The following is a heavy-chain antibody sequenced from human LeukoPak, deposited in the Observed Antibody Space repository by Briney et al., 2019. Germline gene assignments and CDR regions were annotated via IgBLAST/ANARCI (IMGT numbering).Heavy chain of an antibody. CDR3: ARHTTPIPGGYFDY. CDR2: IYYSGST. Sequence: SETLSLTCTVSGVSISSSSYYWGWIRQPPGKGLEWIGSIYYSGSTYYNPSLKSRVTISVDTSKNQFSLKLSSVTAADTAVYYCARHTTPIPGGYFDYWGQGTLVTVSS. J-gene: IGHJ4*02. D-gene: IGHD1-26*01. V-gene: IGHV4-39*01. CDR1: GVSISSSSYY.